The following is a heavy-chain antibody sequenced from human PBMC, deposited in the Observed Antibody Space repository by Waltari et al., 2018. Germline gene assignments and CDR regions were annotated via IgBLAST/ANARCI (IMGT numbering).Heavy chain of an antibody. J-gene: IGHJ2*01. CDR2: IYYRGST. V-gene: IGHV4-59*11. D-gene: IGHD3-3*01. Sequence: QVQLQESGPGLVKPSETLSLTCTVSGGSISSHYWSWIRQPPGKGLEWIGYIYYRGSTNYNPSLKSRVTISVDTSKNQFSLKLSSVTAADTAVYYCAREGDEDGVVGPPHWYFDLWGRGTLVTVSS. CDR3: AREGDEDGVVGPPHWYFDL. CDR1: GGSISSHY.